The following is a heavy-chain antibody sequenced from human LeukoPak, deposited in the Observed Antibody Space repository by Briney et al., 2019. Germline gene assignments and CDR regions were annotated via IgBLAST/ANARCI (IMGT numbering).Heavy chain of an antibody. CDR1: DYTFTTCG. J-gene: IGHJ4*02. V-gene: IGHV1-18*01. CDR3: ARVAVLARPYFDS. D-gene: IGHD5-12*01. Sequence: ASVKVSCKSSDYTFTTCGFSWVRQAPGQGLEWMGWINTYNGNTNYAQNLHGRVTMTTDTSTTTAYMDLSSLRSDDTALYYRARVAVLARPYFDSWGQGTLVTVSS. CDR2: INTYNGNT.